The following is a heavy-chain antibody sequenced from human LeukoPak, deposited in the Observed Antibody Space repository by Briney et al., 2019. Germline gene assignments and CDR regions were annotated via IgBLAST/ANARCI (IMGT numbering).Heavy chain of an antibody. Sequence: GGSLRLSCVVSGFSVSDHYMSWVRQAPGKGLQWLSVIFADDLTYYEDSVKGRFTISRDRSQNTLYLQMNSLRAEDTAVYYCARGAMSTFARFDSWGQGTLVSVSS. CDR1: GFSVSDHY. V-gene: IGHV3-53*01. CDR2: IFADDLT. D-gene: IGHD2/OR15-2a*01. J-gene: IGHJ4*02. CDR3: ARGAMSTFARFDS.